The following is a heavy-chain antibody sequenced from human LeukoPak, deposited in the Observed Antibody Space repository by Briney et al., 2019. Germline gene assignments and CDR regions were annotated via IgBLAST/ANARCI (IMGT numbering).Heavy chain of an antibody. CDR1: GFAFGNFA. V-gene: IGHV3-9*01. Sequence: GRSLRLSCAASGFAFGNFALHGVRQAPGKGLEWVSGISWNSGNILYADSVRGRITVSRDNAKNALYMEMDSLRPEDTALYYCATAVSQFDTSSPFDYWGQGTRVTVSS. CDR2: ISWNSGNI. J-gene: IGHJ4*02. D-gene: IGHD3-22*01. CDR3: ATAVSQFDTSSPFDY.